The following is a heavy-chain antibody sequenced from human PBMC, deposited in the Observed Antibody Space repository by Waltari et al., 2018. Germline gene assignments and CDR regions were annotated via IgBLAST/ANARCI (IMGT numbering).Heavy chain of an antibody. D-gene: IGHD6-19*01. Sequence: QLQLQQSAPGLVKASETLSITCTVSGGPISSYYWSWFRQHPRKGLEWIGYIYYSGSPNYNPSLQCLGTTPVDTSKNQLSRGWNSVTASDTRVYYCARHKTAPIAVAGYYFDYLGQGTLVTVSS. CDR2: IYYSGSP. V-gene: IGHV4-59*08. J-gene: IGHJ4*02. CDR3: ARHKTAPIAVAGYYFDY. CDR1: GGPISSYY.